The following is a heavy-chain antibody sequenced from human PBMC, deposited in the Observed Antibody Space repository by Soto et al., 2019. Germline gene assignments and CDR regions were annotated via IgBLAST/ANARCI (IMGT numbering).Heavy chain of an antibody. J-gene: IGHJ5*02. CDR1: GFTFDDYA. CDR3: AKDMVAGGYQLLSNWFDP. D-gene: IGHD2-2*01. Sequence: GGSLRLSCAASGFTFDDYAMYWVRQAPGKGLEWVSGISWNSGSIGYADSVKGRFTISRDNAKNSLYLQMNSLRAEDTALYYCAKDMVAGGYQLLSNWFDPWGQGTLVTVSS. V-gene: IGHV3-9*01. CDR2: ISWNSGSI.